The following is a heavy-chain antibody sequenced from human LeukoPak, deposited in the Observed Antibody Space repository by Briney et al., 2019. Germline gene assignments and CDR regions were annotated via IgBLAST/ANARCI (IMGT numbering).Heavy chain of an antibody. CDR3: ARDRGPYGSGTYGIEGFDY. CDR2: ISSSSRTM. V-gene: IGHV3-48*02. D-gene: IGHD3-10*01. Sequence: GGSLRLSCAASGFTFSSYSINWVRQAPGKGLEWVSHISSSSRTMYYAESVRGRFTISRDNAKTSLYLQMNSLRDEDTAVYYCARDRGPYGSGTYGIEGFDYWGQGTLVTVSS. CDR1: GFTFSSYS. J-gene: IGHJ4*02.